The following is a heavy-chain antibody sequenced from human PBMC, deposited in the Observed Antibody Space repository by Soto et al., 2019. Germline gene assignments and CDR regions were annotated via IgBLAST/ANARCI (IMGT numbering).Heavy chain of an antibody. CDR1: GYTFTSYG. V-gene: IGHV1-18*04. Sequence: ASVKVSCKASGYTFTSYGISWVRQAPGQGLEWMGWISAYNGNTNYAQKLQGRVTMTTDTSTSTAYIELRSLRSDDTAVYYCARAHYYDSSGYWDYYYYGMDVWGQGTMVTVSS. D-gene: IGHD3-22*01. CDR3: ARAHYYDSSGYWDYYYYGMDV. J-gene: IGHJ6*02. CDR2: ISAYNGNT.